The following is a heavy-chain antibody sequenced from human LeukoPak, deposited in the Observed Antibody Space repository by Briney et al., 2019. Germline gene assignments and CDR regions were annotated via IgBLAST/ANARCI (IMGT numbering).Heavy chain of an antibody. Sequence: GGSLRLSSAASGLTFSSCGMSWFGPAPGKGLEWVSAISGSGGSTYYADSVKGRFTISRDNSKNTLYLQMNSLRAEDTAVYYCAKESSGWYRGDWFDPWGQGTLVTVSS. CDR2: ISGSGGST. J-gene: IGHJ5*02. CDR3: AKESSGWYRGDWFDP. V-gene: IGHV3-23*01. CDR1: GLTFSSCG. D-gene: IGHD6-19*01.